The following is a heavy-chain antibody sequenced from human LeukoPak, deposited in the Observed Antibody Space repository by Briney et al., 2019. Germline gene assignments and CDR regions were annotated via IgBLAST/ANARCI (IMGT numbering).Heavy chain of an antibody. CDR1: GGSISSYY. D-gene: IGHD6-25*01. CDR3: ASNVVAARDAFDI. V-gene: IGHV4-59*08. Sequence: SETLSLTCTVAGGSISSYYWSWIRQPPGKGLEWICYMYNSGSTNYNPSLKSRVTIAADTSKNEFSLTLTSVTAADTAVYYCASNVVAARDAFDIWGQGTMVTVSS. J-gene: IGHJ3*02. CDR2: MYNSGST.